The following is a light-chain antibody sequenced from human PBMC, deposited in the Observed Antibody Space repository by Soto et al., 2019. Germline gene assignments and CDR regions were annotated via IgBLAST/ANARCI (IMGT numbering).Light chain of an antibody. CDR1: SSDIGTYDY. CDR2: DVN. V-gene: IGLV2-14*03. CDR3: SAYTTISSVI. Sequence: QSALTQPASVSGSTGQSIAISCNGTSSDIGTYDYVSWYQQHPGKAPKLMLFDVNHRPSGVSDRCFGSKSGNTASLTISWLQAEDEDDYYCSAYTTISSVIFGGWNKLTVL. J-gene: IGLJ2*01.